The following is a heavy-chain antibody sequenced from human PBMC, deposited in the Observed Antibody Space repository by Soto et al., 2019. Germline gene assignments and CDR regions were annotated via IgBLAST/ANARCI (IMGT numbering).Heavy chain of an antibody. Sequence: KPSETLSLTCAVSGGSISSSNWLSWVRQPPGKGLEWIGEIYHSGSTNYNPSLKSRVTISVDKSKNQFSLKLSSVTAADTAVYYCARVLGTVPAAIRAREDWFDPWGQGTLVTVSS. D-gene: IGHD2-2*02. V-gene: IGHV4-4*02. J-gene: IGHJ5*02. CDR3: ARVLGTVPAAIRAREDWFDP. CDR1: GGSISSSNW. CDR2: IYHSGST.